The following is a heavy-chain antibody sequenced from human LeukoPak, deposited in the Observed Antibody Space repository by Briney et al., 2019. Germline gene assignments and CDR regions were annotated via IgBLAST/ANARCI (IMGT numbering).Heavy chain of an antibody. CDR2: IYTSGST. J-gene: IGHJ4*02. V-gene: IGHV4-61*02. CDR3: ARLTARFYDF. Sequence: SQTLSLTCTVSGGSISSGSYYWSWIRQPAGKGLEWIGRIYTSGSTNYNPSLKSRVTISVDTSKNKFSLKLSSVTAADTAVYYCARLTARFYDFWSQGTLVTVSS. D-gene: IGHD3-3*01. CDR1: GGSISSGSYY.